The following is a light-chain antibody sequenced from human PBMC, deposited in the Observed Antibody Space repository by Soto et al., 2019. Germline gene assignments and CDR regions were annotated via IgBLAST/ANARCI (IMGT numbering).Light chain of an antibody. CDR1: QSVSNF. CDR3: QQRSNWPWT. V-gene: IGKV3-11*01. CDR2: DAS. Sequence: EIVLTQSPATLSLSPGERATLSCRASQSVSNFLAWYQQKPVQAPRLLISDASNRATGIPGRFSGSGSGTDFRLTISSLEPEDFAVYYCQQRSNWPWTFGQGTKVEIK. J-gene: IGKJ1*01.